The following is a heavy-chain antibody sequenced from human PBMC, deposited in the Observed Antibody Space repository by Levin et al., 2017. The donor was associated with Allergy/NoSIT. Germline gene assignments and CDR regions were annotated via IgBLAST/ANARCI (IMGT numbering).Heavy chain of an antibody. CDR2: INHSGST. J-gene: IGHJ4*02. CDR3: ARDGFIAAAGIHY. D-gene: IGHD6-13*01. CDR1: GGSFSGYY. V-gene: IGHV4-34*01. Sequence: SQTLSLTCAVYGGSFSGYYWSWIRQPPGKGLEWIGEINHSGSTNYNPSLKSRVTISVDTSKNQFSLKLSSVTAADTAVYYCARDGFIAAAGIHYWGQGTLVTVSS.